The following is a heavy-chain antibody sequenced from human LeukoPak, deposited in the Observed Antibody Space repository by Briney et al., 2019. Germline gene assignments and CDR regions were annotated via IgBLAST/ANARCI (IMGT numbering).Heavy chain of an antibody. D-gene: IGHD6-13*01. V-gene: IGHV4-59*01. J-gene: IGHJ3*02. CDR2: IYYSGST. CDR3: AREKQRPAAGTRSAFDI. CDR1: GGSISSYY. Sequence: PSETLSLTCTVSGGSISSYYWSWIRQPPGKGLEWIGYIYYSGSTNYNPSLKSRVTISVDTSKNQFSLKLSSVTAADTAVYYCAREKQRPAAGTRSAFDIWGQGTMVTVSS.